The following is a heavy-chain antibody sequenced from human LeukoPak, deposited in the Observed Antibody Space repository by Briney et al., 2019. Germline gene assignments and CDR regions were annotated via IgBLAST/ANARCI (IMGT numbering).Heavy chain of an antibody. V-gene: IGHV1-18*01. CDR3: AREYYDYVWGSYRPVWFDP. CDR2: ISAYNGVT. Sequence: ASVKVSCKASGYTFTNYGISWVRQAPGQGPEWMGWISAYNGVTNYAQRLQGRLTMTTDTSTSTAYMELRSLRSDDTAVYYCAREYYDYVWGSYRPVWFDPWGQGTLVTVSS. D-gene: IGHD3-16*02. CDR1: GYTFTNYG. J-gene: IGHJ5*02.